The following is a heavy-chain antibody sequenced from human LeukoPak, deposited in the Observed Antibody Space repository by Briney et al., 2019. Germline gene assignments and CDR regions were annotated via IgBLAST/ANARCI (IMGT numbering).Heavy chain of an antibody. V-gene: IGHV3-20*04. D-gene: IGHD2-21*02. CDR1: GFTFSSYA. Sequence: PGGSLRLSCAASGFTFSSYAMSWVRQTPGKGLEWVSGTNRDGGRTGYADSVKGRFTISRDNAKNSLYLQMNSLRVEDTAMYYCARDGLRRPPTPYCGGDCPLDYWGQGTLVSVSS. CDR3: ARDGLRRPPTPYCGGDCPLDY. CDR2: TNRDGGRT. J-gene: IGHJ4*02.